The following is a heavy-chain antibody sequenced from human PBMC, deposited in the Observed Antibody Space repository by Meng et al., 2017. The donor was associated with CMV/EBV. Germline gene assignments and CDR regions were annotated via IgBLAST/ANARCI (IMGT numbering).Heavy chain of an antibody. CDR1: GFTFSSYW. CDR2: IKQDGSEK. Sequence: GESLKISCAASGFTFSSYWMSWVRQAPGKGLEWVANIKQDGSEKYYVDSVKGRFTISRDNAKNSLYLQMNSLRAEDTAVYYCARGSFTIFGVDEDYFDYWGQGTLVTSPQ. CDR3: ARGSFTIFGVDEDYFDY. V-gene: IGHV3-7*01. D-gene: IGHD3-3*01. J-gene: IGHJ4*02.